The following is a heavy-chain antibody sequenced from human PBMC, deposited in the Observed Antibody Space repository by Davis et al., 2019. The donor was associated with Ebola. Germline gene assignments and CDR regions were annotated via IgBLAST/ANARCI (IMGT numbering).Heavy chain of an antibody. V-gene: IGHV3-21*01. D-gene: IGHD1-14*01. Sequence: PAGSLRLSCAASGFTFSDYNMNWVRQAPGKGLEWVSSISNSGAYTYYTDSVKGRFTISRDNAKNSLYLQMNSLRAEDTAVYYCARIKDGTHFDYWGQGTLVTVSS. CDR1: GFTFSDYN. J-gene: IGHJ4*02. CDR3: ARIKDGTHFDY. CDR2: ISNSGAYT.